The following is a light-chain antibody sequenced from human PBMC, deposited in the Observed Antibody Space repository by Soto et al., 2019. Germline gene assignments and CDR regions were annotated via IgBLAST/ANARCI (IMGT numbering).Light chain of an antibody. CDR2: DAS. J-gene: IGKJ2*01. CDR1: QDITNY. CDR3: QQYDSLPT. Sequence: DIQMTQSPSSLSASVGDRVTITCQASQDITNYLNWYQQKPGKAPKLLIYDASNLETGGPSRFSGSGSGTDFTFTISSLQPEDIATYYCQQYDSLPTFGQGTRLEIK. V-gene: IGKV1-33*01.